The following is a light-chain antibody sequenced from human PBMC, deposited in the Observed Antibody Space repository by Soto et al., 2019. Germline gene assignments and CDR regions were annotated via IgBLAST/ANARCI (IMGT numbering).Light chain of an antibody. CDR2: RNN. V-gene: IGLV1-47*01. CDR1: SSNIGSNY. Sequence: QPVLTQPPSASGTPGQRVTISCSGSSSNIGSNYVYWYQQLPGTAPKLLIYRNNQRPSGVPDRFSGSKSGTSASLAISGLRSEDEADYYYAAWDDSLRVFGTGTKVTVL. J-gene: IGLJ1*01. CDR3: AAWDDSLRV.